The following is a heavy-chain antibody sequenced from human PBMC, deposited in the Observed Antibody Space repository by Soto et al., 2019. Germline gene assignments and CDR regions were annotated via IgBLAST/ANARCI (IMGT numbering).Heavy chain of an antibody. CDR2: ISSSSSYI. J-gene: IGHJ4*02. V-gene: IGHV3-21*01. D-gene: IGHD3-9*01. CDR3: ARAIPTRYDILTGYPDY. CDR1: GFTFSSYS. Sequence: PGGSLRLSFAASGFTFSSYSMNWVRQAPGKGLEWVSSISSSSSYIYYADSVKGRFTISRDNAKNSLYLQMNSLRAEDTAVYYCARAIPTRYDILTGYPDYWGQGTLVTVSS.